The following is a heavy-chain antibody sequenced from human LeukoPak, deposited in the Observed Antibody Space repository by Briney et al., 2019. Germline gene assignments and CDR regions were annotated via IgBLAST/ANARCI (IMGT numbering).Heavy chain of an antibody. CDR3: AREGRWFYVSSGPEAGDAFDI. Sequence: SETLSLTCTVSGGSISSYYWSWLRQPPGKGLEWLGYIYYSGSTNYNPSLKSRVTISVDTSKNQFSLKLSSVTAADTAVYYCAREGRWFYVSSGPEAGDAFDIWGQGTMVTVS. CDR1: GGSISSYY. CDR2: IYYSGST. D-gene: IGHD3-22*01. V-gene: IGHV4-59*01. J-gene: IGHJ3*02.